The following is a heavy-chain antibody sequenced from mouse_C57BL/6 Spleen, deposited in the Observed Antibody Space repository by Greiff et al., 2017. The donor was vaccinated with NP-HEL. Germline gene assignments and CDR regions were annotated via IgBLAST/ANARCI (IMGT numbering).Heavy chain of an antibody. CDR3: ARILRYYSMDY. CDR2: INPSNGYT. D-gene: IGHD1-1*01. CDR1: GYTFTSHW. V-gene: IGHV1-7*01. J-gene: IGHJ4*01. Sequence: VQLQQSGAELAKPGASVKLSRKASGYTFTSHWMHWVKQRPGQGPEWIGYINPSNGYTKYMQTCKGKATLTAYKPSSTAYMQLSSLTYEDSAVYYCARILRYYSMDYWGQGTSVTVSS.